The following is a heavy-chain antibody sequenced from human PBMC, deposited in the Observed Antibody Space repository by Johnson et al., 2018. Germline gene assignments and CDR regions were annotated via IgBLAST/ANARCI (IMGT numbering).Heavy chain of an antibody. CDR1: GFTFGNYA. CDR2: LSGSGDST. J-gene: IGHJ6*03. CDR3: AKALRVNRYYYYYMDV. D-gene: IGHD4-11*01. V-gene: IGHV3-23*01. Sequence: VQLQESGGGLVQPGGSLRLSCTASGFTFGNYAMSWVRQAPGKGMEWVSTLSGSGDSTYYADSVKGRFTISSHNSKNTLYLQLDSLRADEPAVYYCAKALRVNRYYYYYMDVWGKGTTVTVSS.